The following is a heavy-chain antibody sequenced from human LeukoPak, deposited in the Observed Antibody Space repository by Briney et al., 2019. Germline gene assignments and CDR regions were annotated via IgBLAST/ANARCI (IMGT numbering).Heavy chain of an antibody. V-gene: IGHV1-18*01. D-gene: IGHD3-16*01. CDR2: ISTYNGNT. CDR1: GYAFIKYG. Sequence: ASVKVSCKAFGYAFIKYGLSLVRQAPGQGLEWMGWISTYNGNTNYPQKLQGRVNFITDTSASTAYMELRSLTSDDTAVYYCARGGDKLDYWGQGTLVTVSS. CDR3: ARGGDKLDY. J-gene: IGHJ4*02.